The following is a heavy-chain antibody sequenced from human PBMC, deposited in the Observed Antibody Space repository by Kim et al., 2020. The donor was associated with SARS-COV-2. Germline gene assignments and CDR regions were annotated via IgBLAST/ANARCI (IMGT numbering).Heavy chain of an antibody. J-gene: IGHJ4*02. D-gene: IGHD3-22*01. CDR2: INHSGST. V-gene: IGHV4-34*01. CDR1: GGSFSGYY. Sequence: SETLSLTCAVYGGSFSGYYWSWIRQPPGKGLEWIGEINHSGSTNYNPSLKSRVTISVDTSKNQFSLKLSSVTAADTAVYYCARVDDSSGSHRDYWGQGTLVTVSS. CDR3: ARVDDSSGSHRDY.